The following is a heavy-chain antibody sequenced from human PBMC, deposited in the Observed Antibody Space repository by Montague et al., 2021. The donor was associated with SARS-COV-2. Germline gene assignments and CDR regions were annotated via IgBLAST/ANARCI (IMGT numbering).Heavy chain of an antibody. CDR3: ARVPYRLLFVPRYYGMDV. CDR1: GGSFSNYY. V-gene: IGHV4-34*01. CDR2: VNQSGTT. Sequence: SETLSLTCAISGGSFSNYYWSWIRQPPGKGLEWIGEVNQSGTTIYNPSVKSGVTISDDTSKNQFYLRLNSATAADTAVYYCARVPYRLLFVPRYYGMDVWGQGTTVTVSS. J-gene: IGHJ6*02. D-gene: IGHD2-2*01.